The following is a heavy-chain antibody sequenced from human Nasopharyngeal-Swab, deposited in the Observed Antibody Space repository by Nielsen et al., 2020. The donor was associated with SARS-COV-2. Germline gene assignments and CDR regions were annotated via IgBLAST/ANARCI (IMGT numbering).Heavy chain of an antibody. CDR3: ARAGKIQLWFNSLYYFDY. V-gene: IGHV1-8*02. CDR1: GYTFTSYA. CDR2: MNPNSGNT. Sequence: ASVKVSCKASGYTFTSYAMNWVRQATGQGLEWMGWMNPNSGNTGYAQKFQGRVTMTRNTSISTAYTELSSLRSEDTAVYYCARAGKIQLWFNSLYYFDYWGQGTLVTVSS. J-gene: IGHJ4*02. D-gene: IGHD5-18*01.